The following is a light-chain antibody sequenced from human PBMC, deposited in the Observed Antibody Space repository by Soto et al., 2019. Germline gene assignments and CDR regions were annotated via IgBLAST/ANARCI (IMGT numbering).Light chain of an antibody. J-gene: IGLJ1*01. CDR2: DVS. CDR1: SSDVGGYNY. V-gene: IGLV2-14*03. Sequence: QSVLTQPASMSGSPGQSITISCTGTSSDVGGYNYVSWYQHHPGKAPKLMIFDVSNRPSGVSNRFSGSKSGNTASLTISGLQPEDEADYYCSSYTTSNTRQIVFVTGTKVTVL. CDR3: SSYTTSNTRQIV.